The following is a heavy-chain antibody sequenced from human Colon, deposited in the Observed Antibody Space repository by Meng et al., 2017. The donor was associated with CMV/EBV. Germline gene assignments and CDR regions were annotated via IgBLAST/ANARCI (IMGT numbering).Heavy chain of an antibody. CDR1: GYTFTGYY. Sequence: ASVTVSCQSSGYTFTGYYLHWVRQAPGQGLEWMGWINPNSGGTNYAQKFQGRVTMTMDTSISTAYMELSRLRADDTAVYYCARGSSNWNYRSAFDIWGQGTMVTVSS. CDR2: INPNSGGT. D-gene: IGHD1-7*01. CDR3: ARGSSNWNYRSAFDI. V-gene: IGHV1-2*02. J-gene: IGHJ3*02.